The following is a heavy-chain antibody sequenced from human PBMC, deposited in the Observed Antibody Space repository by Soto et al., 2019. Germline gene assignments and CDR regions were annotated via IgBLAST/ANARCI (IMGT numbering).Heavy chain of an antibody. CDR1: GFTFSSYG. J-gene: IGHJ4*02. Sequence: PGGSLRLSCAASGFTFSSYGMHWVRQAPGKGLEWVAVIWYDGSNKYYADSVKGRFTISRDNSKNTLYLQMNSLRAEDTAVYYCARDDWNSWGPFDYWGQGTLVTDSS. CDR3: ARDDWNSWGPFDY. V-gene: IGHV3-33*01. CDR2: IWYDGSNK. D-gene: IGHD1-7*01.